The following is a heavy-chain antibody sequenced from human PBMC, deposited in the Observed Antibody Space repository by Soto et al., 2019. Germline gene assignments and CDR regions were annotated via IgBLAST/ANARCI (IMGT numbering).Heavy chain of an antibody. Sequence: EVQLLESGGGLVQPGGSLRLSCAASGFTFGNYAMSWVRQAPGKGLEWISSISDTSSGEYDADSVKGRFTISRANSKNTLYLEMNSLRAEDTAVYNCAQDLWWYRHWGQGTLVTVSS. D-gene: IGHD2-15*01. CDR1: GFTFGNYA. CDR3: AQDLWWYRH. J-gene: IGHJ4*02. V-gene: IGHV3-23*01. CDR2: ISDTSSGE.